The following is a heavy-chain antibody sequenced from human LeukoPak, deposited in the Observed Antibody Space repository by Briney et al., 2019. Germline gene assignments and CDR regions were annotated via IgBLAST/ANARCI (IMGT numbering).Heavy chain of an antibody. V-gene: IGHV3-23*01. CDR3: AELGITMIGGV. CDR2: ISGSGGST. Sequence: GGSLRLSCAASGFTSNYAMSWVRQAPGKGLEWVSAISGSGGSTYYADSVKGRFTISRDNSKNTLYLQMNSLRAEDTAVYYCAELGITMIGGVWGKGTTVTISS. CDR1: GFTSNYA. D-gene: IGHD3-10*02. J-gene: IGHJ6*04.